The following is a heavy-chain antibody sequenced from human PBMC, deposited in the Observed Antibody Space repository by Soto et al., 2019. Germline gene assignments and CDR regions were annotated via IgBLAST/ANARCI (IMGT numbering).Heavy chain of an antibody. CDR3: ARFRVPI. Sequence: EVQLVESGGGLVQPGGSLRLSCTAYGFTFISYWMHWVRQAPGKGLVWVSRINPDGSSTSYADSVEGRFTISRDNAKNTLYLQMNSLRAEDTALYYCARFRVPIWGQGTMVTVSS. D-gene: IGHD3-3*01. CDR2: INPDGSST. J-gene: IGHJ3*02. V-gene: IGHV3-74*01. CDR1: GFTFISYW.